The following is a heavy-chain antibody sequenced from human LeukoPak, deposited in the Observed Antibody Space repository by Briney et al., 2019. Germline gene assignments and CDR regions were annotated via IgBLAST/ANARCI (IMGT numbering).Heavy chain of an antibody. V-gene: IGHV1-8*01. J-gene: IGHJ4*02. CDR1: GYTFTSYD. CDR2: MSPNSGNT. D-gene: IGHD4-23*01. CDR3: AREHGGNGKYFDY. Sequence: GASVKVSCKASGYTFTSYDISWVRQATGQGLERMGWMSPNSGNTGYAQKFQGRVIMTRNTSISTAYMELSSLRSEDTAVYYCAREHGGNGKYFDYWGQGTLVTVSS.